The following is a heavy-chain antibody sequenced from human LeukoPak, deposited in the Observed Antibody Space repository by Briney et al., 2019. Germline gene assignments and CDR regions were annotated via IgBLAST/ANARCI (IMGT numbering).Heavy chain of an antibody. V-gene: IGHV4-34*01. CDR2: INHSGST. CDR3: AREEGDYYDSSGYYA. J-gene: IGHJ4*02. CDR1: GGSFSGYY. Sequence: ASETLSLTCAVYGGSFSGYYWSWIRQPPGKGLEWIGEINHSGSTNYNPSLKSRVTISVDTSKNQFSLKLSSVTAADTAVYYCAREEGDYYDSSGYYAWGQGTLVTVSS. D-gene: IGHD3-22*01.